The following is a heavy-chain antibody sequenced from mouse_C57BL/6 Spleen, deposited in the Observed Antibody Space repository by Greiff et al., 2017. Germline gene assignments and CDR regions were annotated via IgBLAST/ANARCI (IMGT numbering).Heavy chain of an antibody. V-gene: IGHV14-4*01. D-gene: IGHD4-1*02. CDR1: GFNIKDDY. J-gene: IGHJ3*01. CDR2: IDPENGDT. CDR3: TTQLFFAY. Sequence: VQLQQSGAELVRPGASVKLSCTASGFNIKDDYMHWVKQRPEQGLEWIGWIDPENGDTEYASKFQGKATITADTSSNTAYLQLSSLTSEDTAVYYCTTQLFFAYWGQGTLVTVSA.